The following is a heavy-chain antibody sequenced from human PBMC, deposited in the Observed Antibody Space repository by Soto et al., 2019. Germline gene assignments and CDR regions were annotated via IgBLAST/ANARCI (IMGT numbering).Heavy chain of an antibody. CDR2: ISSSSSYI. J-gene: IGHJ6*02. CDR1: GFTFSSYS. V-gene: IGHV3-21*01. D-gene: IGHD3-10*01. CDR3: ARASAYGSGSYYHYGMDV. Sequence: EVQLVESGGGLVKPGGSLRLSCAASGFTFSSYSMNWVRQAPGKGLEWFSSISSSSSYIYYADSVKGRFTISRDNAKNSLYLQMNSLRAEDTAVYYCARASAYGSGSYYHYGMDVWGQGTTVTVSS.